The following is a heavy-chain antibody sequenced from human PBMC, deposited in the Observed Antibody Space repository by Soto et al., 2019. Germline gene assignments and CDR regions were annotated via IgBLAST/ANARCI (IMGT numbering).Heavy chain of an antibody. CDR2: INAGNGDT. Sequence: QVQLVQSGAEVKKPGASMKVSCEASGYIFSSHALHWVRQAPGQRFEWMGWINAGNGDTKYSQKFQGRLTITRDTSASTVYVELSSLSSEDTAMYYCAKSPSFRGAPGFFDYWGQGTLVTVSS. V-gene: IGHV1-3*01. D-gene: IGHD3-16*01. CDR1: GYIFSSHA. J-gene: IGHJ4*02. CDR3: AKSPSFRGAPGFFDY.